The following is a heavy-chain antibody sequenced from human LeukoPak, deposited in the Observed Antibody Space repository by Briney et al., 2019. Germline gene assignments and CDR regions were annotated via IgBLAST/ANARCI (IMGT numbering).Heavy chain of an antibody. D-gene: IGHD5-18*01. CDR2: INQDTSEK. Sequence: GGSLRLSCATSGFTFSSYWMSWVRQAPGKGLEWVAHINQDTSEKYYVGSVKGRFTISRDNAKNSLYLQMNSLRVEDTAVYYCARPGGYTYGFFDYWGQGTPVTVSS. J-gene: IGHJ4*02. CDR3: ARPGGYTYGFFDY. V-gene: IGHV3-7*01. CDR1: GFTFSSYW.